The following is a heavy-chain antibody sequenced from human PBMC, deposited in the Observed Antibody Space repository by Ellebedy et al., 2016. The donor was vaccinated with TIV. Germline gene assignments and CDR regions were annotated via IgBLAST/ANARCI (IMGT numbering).Heavy chain of an antibody. CDR1: GYTFASYG. CDR2: ISAYNGDT. D-gene: IGHD3-10*01. CDR3: VGDRRGYGSGSYHYEPYYFDY. Sequence: ASVKASCKASGYTFASYGVSWVRQAPGQGLEWMGWISAYNGDTDYAQTFQDRVRLTTDTSTNTAYMELTSLRSDDTAMYYCVGDRRGYGSGSYHYEPYYFDYWGQGTLVTVSS. V-gene: IGHV1-18*01. J-gene: IGHJ4*02.